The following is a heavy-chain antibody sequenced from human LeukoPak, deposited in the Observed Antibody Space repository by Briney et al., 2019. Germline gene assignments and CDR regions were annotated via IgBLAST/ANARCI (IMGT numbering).Heavy chain of an antibody. CDR2: IYYSGST. D-gene: IGHD3/OR15-3a*01. V-gene: IGHV4-59*11. J-gene: IGHJ5*02. CDR3: ARDRTGRGGVFDP. CDR1: GAPTIGHT. Sequence: SETLSLTCTVSGAPTIGHTGAWFGNPPGKELKGIGYIYYSGSTNYNPSLKSRVTISVDTSKNQFPLKLSSVTAADTAVYYCARDRTGRGGVFDPWGQGTLVTVSS.